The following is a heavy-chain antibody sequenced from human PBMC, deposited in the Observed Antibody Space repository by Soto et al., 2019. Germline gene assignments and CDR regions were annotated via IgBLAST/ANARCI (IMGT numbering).Heavy chain of an antibody. V-gene: IGHV3-30*18. Sequence: GGSLRLSCAASGFTFSSYGMHWVRQAPGKGLEWVAVISYDGSNKYYADSVKGRFTISRDNSKNTLYLQMNSLRAEDTAVYYCAKDHNKYSSSWYNYFDYWGQGTLVTVS. CDR2: ISYDGSNK. CDR1: GFTFSSYG. J-gene: IGHJ4*02. CDR3: AKDHNKYSSSWYNYFDY. D-gene: IGHD6-13*01.